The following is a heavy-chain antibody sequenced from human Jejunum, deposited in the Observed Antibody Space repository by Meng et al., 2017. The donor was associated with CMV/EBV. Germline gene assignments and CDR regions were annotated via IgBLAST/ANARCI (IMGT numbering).Heavy chain of an antibody. CDR3: ARCNQQYFYWLSYDY. CDR1: GFTFSRYG. D-gene: IGHD3-9*01. V-gene: IGHV3-21*01. CDR2: ISSDSTNI. J-gene: IGHJ4*02. Sequence: SGFTFSRYGMNWVRQAPGRGLGWVSSISSDSTNIFYADSVKGRFTISRENAKNSLYLQMNGRRAEDTAVYYCARCNQQYFYWLSYDYWGQGTLVTVSS.